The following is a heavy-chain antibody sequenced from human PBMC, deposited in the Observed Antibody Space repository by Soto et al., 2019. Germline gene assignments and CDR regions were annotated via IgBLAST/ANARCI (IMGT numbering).Heavy chain of an antibody. CDR2: IYYSGST. J-gene: IGHJ6*02. CDR3: ARQVGHSSGSLYYYYCMDV. Sequence: SETLSLTCTVSGGSISSYYWSWIRQPPGKGLEWIGYIYYSGSTNYNPSLKSRVTISVDTSKNQFSLKLSSVTAADTAVYYCARQVGHSSGSLYYYYCMDVWGQGTTVTVS. D-gene: IGHD3-22*01. CDR1: GGSISSYY. V-gene: IGHV4-59*01.